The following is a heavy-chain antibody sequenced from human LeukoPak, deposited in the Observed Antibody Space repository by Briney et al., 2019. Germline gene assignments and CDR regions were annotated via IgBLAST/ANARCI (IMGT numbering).Heavy chain of an antibody. J-gene: IGHJ4*02. CDR3: AKDREPYYYGSSGYYFPFAY. CDR2: ISGSGGST. CDR1: GFTFSSYA. V-gene: IGHV3-23*01. D-gene: IGHD3-22*01. Sequence: GGPLRLSCAASGFTFSSYAMSWVRQAPGKGLEWVSAISGSGGSTYYADSVKGRFAISRDNSKNPLYLQMNSLRAEDTAVYYCAKDREPYYYGSSGYYFPFAYWGQGILVTVSS.